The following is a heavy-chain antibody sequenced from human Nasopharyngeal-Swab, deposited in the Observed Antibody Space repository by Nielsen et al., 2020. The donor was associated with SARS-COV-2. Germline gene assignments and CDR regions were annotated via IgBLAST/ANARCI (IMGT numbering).Heavy chain of an antibody. D-gene: IGHD3-10*01. CDR2: ISSSSTYI. V-gene: IGHV3-21*01. CDR1: GFTFGTYS. Sequence: GESLKISCAASGFTFGTYSMNWVRQAPGKGLEWVSSISSSSTYIYYAGSVKGRFTISRDNAKNSLYLQMNSLRAEDTTVYYCAGAYGSGSYFAFDLWGQGTMVTVSS. J-gene: IGHJ3*01. CDR3: AGAYGSGSYFAFDL.